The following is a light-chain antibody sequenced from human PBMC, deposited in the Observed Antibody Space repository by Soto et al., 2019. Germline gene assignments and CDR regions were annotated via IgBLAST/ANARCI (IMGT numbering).Light chain of an antibody. CDR3: QHMRT. CDR2: TES. Sequence: DIQMTQSPSSLSASVGDTVTITCRASQTISVYLNWYQQIQGKAPKLLIYTESTLQTGVPSMFSGSGFGTEFSLTISSLQPHDFGSYYCQHMRTFGQGTKVDIK. J-gene: IGKJ1*01. V-gene: IGKV1-39*01. CDR1: QTISVY.